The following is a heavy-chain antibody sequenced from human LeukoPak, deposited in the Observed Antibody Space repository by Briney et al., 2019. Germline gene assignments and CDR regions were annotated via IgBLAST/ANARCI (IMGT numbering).Heavy chain of an antibody. CDR1: GFTFSSYW. D-gene: IGHD7-27*01. Sequence: GGSLRLSCAASGFTFSSYWMNWARQAPGKGLGWVASINHKGNVNYYVDSVKGRFTISRDNAKNSLYLQMSNLRAEDTAVYYCGRKTGVTGEAFDCWGQGTLVTVSS. J-gene: IGHJ4*02. CDR2: INHKGNVN. V-gene: IGHV3-7*03. CDR3: GRKTGVTGEAFDC.